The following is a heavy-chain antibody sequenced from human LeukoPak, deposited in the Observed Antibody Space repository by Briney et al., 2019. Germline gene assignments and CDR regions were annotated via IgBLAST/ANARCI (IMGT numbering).Heavy chain of an antibody. CDR2: ISYDGSNK. D-gene: IGHD2-15*01. J-gene: IGHJ6*02. CDR3: ARDSRVGYYYYGMDV. CDR1: GFTFSSYG. V-gene: IGHV3-30*03. Sequence: GGSLRPSCAASGFTFSSYGMHWVRQAPGKGLEWVAVISYDGSNKYYADSVKGRFTISGDNSKNTLYLQMNSLRAEDTAVYYCARDSRVGYYYYGMDVWGQGTTVTVSS.